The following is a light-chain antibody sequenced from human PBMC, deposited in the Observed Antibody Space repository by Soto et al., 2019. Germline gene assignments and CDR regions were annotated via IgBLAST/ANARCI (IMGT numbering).Light chain of an antibody. CDR2: EVS. J-gene: IGLJ2*01. V-gene: IGLV2-14*01. CDR3: SSYTSSVTLV. CDR1: SSDVGGYNF. Sequence: QSALTQPASVSGSPGQSITISCTGTSSDVGGYNFVSWYQQHPGKAPKLMIYEVSNRPSGVSYRFSGSTYGNTAYLTIAGLQAEDEADYYCSSYTSSVTLVFGGGTKLTV.